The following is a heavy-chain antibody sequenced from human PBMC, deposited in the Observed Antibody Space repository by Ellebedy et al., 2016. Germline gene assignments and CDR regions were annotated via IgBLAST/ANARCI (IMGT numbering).Heavy chain of an antibody. CDR1: GGSISSSSYY. Sequence: GSLRLSXTVSGGSISSSSYYWGWIRQPPGKGLEWIGSIYYSGSTYYNPSLKSRVTISVDTSKNQFSLKLSSVTAADTAVYYCASRGYSYGYLGREVWGQGTMVTVSS. V-gene: IGHV4-39*07. J-gene: IGHJ3*01. D-gene: IGHD5-18*01. CDR2: IYYSGST. CDR3: ASRGYSYGYLGREV.